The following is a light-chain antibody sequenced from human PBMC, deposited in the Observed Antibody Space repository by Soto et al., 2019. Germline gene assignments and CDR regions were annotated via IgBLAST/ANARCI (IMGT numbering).Light chain of an antibody. Sequence: DIQLTQSPSTLSGSVGDRVTSSCGASQSISSWLDWYQKKPGKAPKLLIYDASTLESGVPPRFRGSGYGTDLTLAISSMQTEDSETYYCLQDINYTWTFGHGTQVDI. CDR1: QSISSW. CDR3: LQDINYTWT. CDR2: DAS. J-gene: IGKJ1*01. V-gene: IGKV1-5*01.